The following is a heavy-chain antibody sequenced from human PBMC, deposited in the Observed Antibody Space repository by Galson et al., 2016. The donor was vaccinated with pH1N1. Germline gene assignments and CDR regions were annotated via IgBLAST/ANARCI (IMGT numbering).Heavy chain of an antibody. J-gene: IGHJ6*02. D-gene: IGHD4-23*01. CDR2: ISYDGSNK. CDR3: AKDRGLYGGNSGEEIYYYYGMDV. V-gene: IGHV3-30*18. CDR1: GFSFGSYW. Sequence: SLRLSCAASGFSFGSYWVHWVRQAPGKGLEWVAGISYDGSNKYYADSVKGRFTISRDNSKNTLYLQMNSLRAEDTAVYYCAKDRGLYGGNSGEEIYYYYGMDVWGQGTTVTVSS.